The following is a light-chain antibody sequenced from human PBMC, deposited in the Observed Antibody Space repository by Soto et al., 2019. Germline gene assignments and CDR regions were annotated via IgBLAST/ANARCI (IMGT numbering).Light chain of an antibody. V-gene: IGKV3-20*01. CDR1: QSVSSSF. CDR2: GIS. CDR3: QQYGSIPIT. Sequence: EIVLTQSPGTLSLSPGERATLSCRASQSVSSSFLAWYQQKPGQAPRVLIYGISSRATGIPDRFSGSGSGTDFTLTISRLEPEDFAVYYSQQYGSIPITFGQGTRLEIK. J-gene: IGKJ5*01.